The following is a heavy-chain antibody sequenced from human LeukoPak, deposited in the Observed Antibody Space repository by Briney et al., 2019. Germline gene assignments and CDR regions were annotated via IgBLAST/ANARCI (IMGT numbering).Heavy chain of an antibody. J-gene: IGHJ4*02. CDR3: ARPGYSGSDYDFAY. Sequence: GESLKISFKGSGXSFTNYCIGWVRQMPGKGLEWMGIIYPGDSDTRYSPSFQGQVTISADKSISTAYLQWSSLKASDTAMYYCARPGYSGSDYDFAYWGQGTLVTVSS. V-gene: IGHV5-51*01. D-gene: IGHD1-26*01. CDR1: GXSFTNYC. CDR2: IYPGDSDT.